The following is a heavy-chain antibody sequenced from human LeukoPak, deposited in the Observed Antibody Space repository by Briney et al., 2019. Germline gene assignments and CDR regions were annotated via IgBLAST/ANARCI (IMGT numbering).Heavy chain of an antibody. J-gene: IGHJ3*02. CDR1: GFTFSSYL. CDR3: ARDSSYCGGGACLDVFDI. CDR2: IKRDGSAI. V-gene: IGHV3-7*04. Sequence: GGSLRLSCVGSGFTFSSYLMTWVRQAPGKGLEWVANIKRDGSAIHYVDSVKGRFTISRDNAKSSLFLEMTTLRAEDTAMYYCARDSSYCGGGACLDVFDIWGQGTMVAVAS. D-gene: IGHD2-21*01.